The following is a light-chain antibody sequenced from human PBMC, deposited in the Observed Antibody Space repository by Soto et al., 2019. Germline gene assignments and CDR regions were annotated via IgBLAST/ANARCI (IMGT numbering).Light chain of an antibody. CDR2: DAS. Sequence: DIQMTQSPSTLSASVGDRVTITCRASQRISTWLAWYQQKPGKAPKLLIYDASSLESGVPSRFSGSGSGTEFPLTISSLPPDDFATYYRQQDNNYSQTFGQGTKVEIK. CDR3: QQDNNYSQT. V-gene: IGKV1-5*01. J-gene: IGKJ1*01. CDR1: QRISTW.